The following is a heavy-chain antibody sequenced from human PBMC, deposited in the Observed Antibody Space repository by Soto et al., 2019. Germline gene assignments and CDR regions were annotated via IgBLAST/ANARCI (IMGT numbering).Heavy chain of an antibody. J-gene: IGHJ5*02. Sequence: PSETLSLTCSVSGYSISNSRFYWSWILQPPGEGLEWIGSIYHTGNAYYNPSLKSRVTISVDTSKNQFSLKLTSVTAADAALYYCARDCGDSSEYPKNWFDPWGQGTLVTVSS. CDR2: IYHTGNA. V-gene: IGHV4-39*01. CDR3: ARDCGDSSEYPKNWFDP. CDR1: GYSISNSRFY. D-gene: IGHD3-22*01.